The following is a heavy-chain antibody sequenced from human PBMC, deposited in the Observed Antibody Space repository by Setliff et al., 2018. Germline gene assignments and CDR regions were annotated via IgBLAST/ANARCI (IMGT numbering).Heavy chain of an antibody. CDR1: GGSISSGSYY. CDR2: INHSGST. CDR3: TVYNTGSSKDHY. J-gene: IGHJ4*02. Sequence: SETLSLTCTVSGGSISSGSYYWSWIRQPAGKGLEWIGEINHSGSTNYNPSLKSRVTISVDTSKNQFSLKLRSVTAADTALYYCTVYNTGSSKDHYWGQGTPVTVSS. D-gene: IGHD2-8*02. V-gene: IGHV4-61*10.